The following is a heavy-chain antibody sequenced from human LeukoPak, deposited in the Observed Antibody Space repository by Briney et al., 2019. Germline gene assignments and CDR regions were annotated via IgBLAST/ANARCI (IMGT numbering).Heavy chain of an antibody. CDR2: IYYSGST. J-gene: IGHJ4*02. Sequence: SETLSLTCTVSGGSISSYYWSWIRQPPGKGLGWIGYIYYSGSTNYNPSLKSRVTISVDTSKNQFSLKLSSVTAADTAVYYCARHYCRGGTCYPSYYSDYWGQGALVTVSS. V-gene: IGHV4-59*08. CDR1: GGSISSYY. CDR3: ARHYCRGGTCYPSYYSDY. D-gene: IGHD2-15*01.